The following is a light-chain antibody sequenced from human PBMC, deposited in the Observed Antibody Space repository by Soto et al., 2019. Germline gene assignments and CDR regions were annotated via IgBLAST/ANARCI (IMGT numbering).Light chain of an antibody. CDR1: QSLTTY. CDR2: GIS. V-gene: IGKV3-15*01. CDR3: QQYNYWPLT. J-gene: IGKJ4*01. Sequence: EVVMTQSPATLSVSPGETATLSCMASQSLTTYLAWYQQKPDQAPRLLIYGISTRATDIPARFSGSGSGTEFTLTISSLQSEDFAVYYCQQYNYWPLTFGGGTKVDIK.